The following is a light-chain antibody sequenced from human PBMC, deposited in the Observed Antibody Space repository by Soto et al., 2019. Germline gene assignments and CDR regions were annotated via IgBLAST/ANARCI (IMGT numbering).Light chain of an antibody. CDR3: SLYTSENTYV. V-gene: IGLV2-18*01. J-gene: IGLJ1*01. Sequence: QSALTQHPSVSGSPGQSGTISCTGTSTDFVSYNRVSWYQQPPGTAPKLIIYEASNRPSGVPDRFSGSKSGNTASLTISGLQAADEADYYCSLYTSENTYVFGTGTKVTVL. CDR1: STDFVSYNR. CDR2: EAS.